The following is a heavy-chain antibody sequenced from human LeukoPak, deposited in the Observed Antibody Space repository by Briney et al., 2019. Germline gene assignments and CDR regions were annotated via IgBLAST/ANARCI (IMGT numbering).Heavy chain of an antibody. V-gene: IGHV3-43D*03. CDR1: GFILDHYA. CDR3: AKDGVVAALGDNWFDP. CDR2: ISWNGGST. D-gene: IGHD2-15*01. Sequence: GGSLRLSCAASGFILDHYAMHWVRQAPGKGLEWVSLISWNGGSTYYADSVKGRFTISRDNSKNSLYLQMNSLRTEDTALYYCAKDGVVAALGDNWFDPWGQGTLVTVSS. J-gene: IGHJ5*02.